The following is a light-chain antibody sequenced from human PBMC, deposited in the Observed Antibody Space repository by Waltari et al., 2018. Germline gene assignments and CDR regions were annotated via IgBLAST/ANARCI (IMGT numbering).Light chain of an antibody. Sequence: IVLTQSPLSLPVTPGEPASISCRSSQSLLHSDKYNHLDWYLQKPGQPPQLLIYLGSNRASGVPDRFSGSESGTDFTLRISRVEAEDVGVYYCMQTLQIPWTFGQGTKVEIK. V-gene: IGKV2-28*01. CDR1: QSLLHSDKYNH. J-gene: IGKJ1*01. CDR3: MQTLQIPWT. CDR2: LGS.